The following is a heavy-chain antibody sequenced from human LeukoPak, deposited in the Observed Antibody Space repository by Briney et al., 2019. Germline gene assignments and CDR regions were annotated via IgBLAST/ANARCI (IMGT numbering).Heavy chain of an antibody. Sequence: PVGSLRLSCAASGFTFSSYAMSWVRQALGKGLEWVSAISGSGGSTYYADSVKGRFTISIDNSKNTLYLQMNSLRAEDTAVYYCAKGVAVQLWATGPYYYYGMDVWGQGTTVTVSS. J-gene: IGHJ6*02. V-gene: IGHV3-23*01. CDR2: ISGSGGST. D-gene: IGHD5-18*01. CDR3: AKGVAVQLWATGPYYYYGMDV. CDR1: GFTFSSYA.